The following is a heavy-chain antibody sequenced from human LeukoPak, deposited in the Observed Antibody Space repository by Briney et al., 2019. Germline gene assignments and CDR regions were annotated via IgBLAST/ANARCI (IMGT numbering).Heavy chain of an antibody. CDR3: AREKELGGMDV. D-gene: IGHD1-7*01. Sequence: SQTMSLTCTVAGRSISSYSWSWIRQPQGKGLEWNGSTYYSGSTNYNPSPKSRVTISVDTSKNQFSLKLSSVTAADTAVYYWAREKELGGMDVWGKGTTVTVSS. V-gene: IGHV4-59*01. CDR1: GRSISSYS. J-gene: IGHJ6*04. CDR2: TYYSGST.